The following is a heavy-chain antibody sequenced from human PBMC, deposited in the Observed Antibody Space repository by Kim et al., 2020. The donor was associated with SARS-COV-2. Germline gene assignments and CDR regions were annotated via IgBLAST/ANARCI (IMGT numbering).Heavy chain of an antibody. CDR1: GGSISSSSYY. D-gene: IGHD5-18*01. CDR2: IYYSGST. Sequence: SETLSLTCTVSGGSISSSSYYWGWIRQPPGKGLEWIGSIYYSGSTYYNPSLKSRVTISVDTSKNQFSLKLSSVTAADTAVYYCASGVDTAMGIFDYWGQGTLVTVSS. J-gene: IGHJ4*02. CDR3: ASGVDTAMGIFDY. V-gene: IGHV4-39*01.